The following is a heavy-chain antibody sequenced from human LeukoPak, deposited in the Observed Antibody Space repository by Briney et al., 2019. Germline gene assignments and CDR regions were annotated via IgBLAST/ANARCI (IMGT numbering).Heavy chain of an antibody. CDR3: GRVRGDYDSSGVDY. CDR2: ISGSTIYI. D-gene: IGHD3-22*01. Sequence: GGSLRLSCAASGFTFSNYGMTWVRRAPGKGLEWVSSISGSTIYIYYADPVKGRFTISRDNAKNSLYLQMNSLRADDTAVYYCGRVRGDYDSSGVDYWGQGTLVTVSS. J-gene: IGHJ4*02. V-gene: IGHV3-21*01. CDR1: GFTFSNYG.